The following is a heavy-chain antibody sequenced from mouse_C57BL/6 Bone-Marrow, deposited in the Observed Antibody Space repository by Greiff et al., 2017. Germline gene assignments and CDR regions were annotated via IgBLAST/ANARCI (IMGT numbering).Heavy chain of an antibody. J-gene: IGHJ2*01. V-gene: IGHV1-81*01. Sequence: VKLQQSGAELARPGASVKLSCKASGYTFTSYGISWVKQRTGQGLEWIGEIYPRSGNTYYNEKFKGKATLTADKSSSTAYMELLSLTSEDSAVYFCASDSSGYRGYWGQGTTLTVSS. CDR1: GYTFTSYG. D-gene: IGHD3-2*02. CDR3: ASDSSGYRGY. CDR2: IYPRSGNT.